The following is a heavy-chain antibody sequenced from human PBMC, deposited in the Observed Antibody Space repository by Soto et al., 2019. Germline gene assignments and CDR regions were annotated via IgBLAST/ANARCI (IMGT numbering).Heavy chain of an antibody. Sequence: EVQLLESGGGLVQPGGSLRLSCAASGFTFSSNAMSWVRQAPGKGLEWVSGISSSGGSTYHADSVKGRFTISRDNSKNMLYLQMNNLRAEDTAVYYCAKAQGGSYFDYWGQGTLVTVSS. D-gene: IGHD2-15*01. V-gene: IGHV3-23*01. CDR2: ISSSGGST. CDR1: GFTFSSNA. CDR3: AKAQGGSYFDY. J-gene: IGHJ4*02.